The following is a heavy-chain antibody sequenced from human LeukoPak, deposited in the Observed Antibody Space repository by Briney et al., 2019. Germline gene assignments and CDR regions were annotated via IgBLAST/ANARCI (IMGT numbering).Heavy chain of an antibody. CDR3: ARGLSNGWSSPNFEY. D-gene: IGHD6-19*01. CDR2: IHYSGNA. CDR1: GDFISTYY. V-gene: IGHV4-59*01. Sequence: SETLSLTCTVSGDFISTYYWSWIRQPPGKGLEWIGYIHYSGNANYNPSLKRRVTISIDTSKSQFSLNLSSVTAADTAVYYCARGLSNGWSSPNFEYRGQGTLVTVSS. J-gene: IGHJ4*02.